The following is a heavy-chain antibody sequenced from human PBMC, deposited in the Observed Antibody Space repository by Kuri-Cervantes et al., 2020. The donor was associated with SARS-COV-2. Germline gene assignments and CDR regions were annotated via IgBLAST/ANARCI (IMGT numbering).Heavy chain of an antibody. J-gene: IGHJ4*02. D-gene: IGHD3-3*01. CDR1: GFTFSSYA. CDR3: ARASFDFWSGYYTGYFLDY. CDR2: ISYDGSNK. Sequence: GESLKISCAASGFTFSSYAMHWVRQAPGKGLEWVAVISYDGSNKYYADSVKGRFTVSRDNAKKSLFLHMNSLRAEDTAVYYCARASFDFWSGYYTGYFLDYWGQGTLVTVSS. V-gene: IGHV3-30-3*01.